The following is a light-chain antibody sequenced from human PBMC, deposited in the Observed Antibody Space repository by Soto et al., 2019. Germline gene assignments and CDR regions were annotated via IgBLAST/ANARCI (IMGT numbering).Light chain of an antibody. J-gene: IGLJ1*01. Sequence: QSVPTQPASVSGSPGQSITISCTGTSSDIGFSNYVSWYQQHPGKAPKLMIFDVSDRPSGVSSRFSGSKSGNTASLTISGLQAEDEADYYCSSYTSSDTDVFGTGTKVTVL. V-gene: IGLV2-14*01. CDR2: DVS. CDR3: SSYTSSDTDV. CDR1: SSDIGFSNY.